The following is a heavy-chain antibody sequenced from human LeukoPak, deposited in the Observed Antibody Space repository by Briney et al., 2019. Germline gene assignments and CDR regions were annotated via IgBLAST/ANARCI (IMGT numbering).Heavy chain of an antibody. D-gene: IGHD2-2*01. Sequence: GGSLRLSCAASGFTFSSYWMSWVRQAPGKGLEWVANIKQDGSEKYYVDSVKGRFTISRDNAKNSLYLQMNSLRAEDTAVYYCATGRFVVPAAPPYYYYYMDVWGKGTTVTVSS. CDR2: IKQDGSEK. V-gene: IGHV3-7*01. CDR3: ATGRFVVPAAPPYYYYYMDV. J-gene: IGHJ6*03. CDR1: GFTFSSYW.